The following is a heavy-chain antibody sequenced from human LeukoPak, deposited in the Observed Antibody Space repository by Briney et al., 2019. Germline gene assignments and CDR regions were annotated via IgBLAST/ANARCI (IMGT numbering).Heavy chain of an antibody. D-gene: IGHD3-10*01. Sequence: ASVKVSCKASGGTFSSYAISWVRQASGQGLEWMGGIIPILGTANYAQKFQGRVTITTDESTSTAYMELRSLRSGDTAVYYCARRDPVLLWLGTPPYGMDVWGQGTTVTVSS. CDR1: GGTFSSYA. CDR2: IIPILGTA. CDR3: ARRDPVLLWLGTPPYGMDV. V-gene: IGHV1-69*05. J-gene: IGHJ6*02.